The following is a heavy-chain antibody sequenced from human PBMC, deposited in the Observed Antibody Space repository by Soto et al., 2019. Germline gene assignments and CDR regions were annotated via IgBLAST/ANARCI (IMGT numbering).Heavy chain of an antibody. CDR2: MNPNSGNT. D-gene: IGHD4-17*01. Sequence: ASVKVSCNASGYTFTSYDINWVRQATGQGLEWMGWMNPNSGNTGYAQKFQGRVTMTRNTSISTAYMELSSLRSEDTAVYYCARLMTTVTTSDYYGMDVWGQGTTVTVSS. J-gene: IGHJ6*02. CDR3: ARLMTTVTTSDYYGMDV. CDR1: GYTFTSYD. V-gene: IGHV1-8*01.